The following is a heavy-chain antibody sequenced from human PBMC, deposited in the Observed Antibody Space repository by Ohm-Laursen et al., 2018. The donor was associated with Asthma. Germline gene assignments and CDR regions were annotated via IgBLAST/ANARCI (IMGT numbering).Heavy chain of an antibody. Sequence: SLRLSCAASGFTFGDYAMHWVRQRPGKGLEWVSGIRWNSDSTGYVDSVKGRFTISRDNAKNSLYLQMNSLRAEDTAVYYCARAGVTFWRNVNWFDLWGQGTLVTVSS. CDR2: IRWNSDST. CDR3: ARAGVTFWRNVNWFDL. CDR1: GFTFGDYA. J-gene: IGHJ5*02. D-gene: IGHD3-3*01. V-gene: IGHV3-9*01.